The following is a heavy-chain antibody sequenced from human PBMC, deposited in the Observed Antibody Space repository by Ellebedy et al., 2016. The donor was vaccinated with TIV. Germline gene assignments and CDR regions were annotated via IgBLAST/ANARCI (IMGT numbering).Heavy chain of an antibody. Sequence: GESLKISCTGSGFIFYTYGMNWVRQAPGKGLEWVSIISANGGTTYYADSVKGRFTISRDNSKNTLFLQMSRLRAEDTAVYFCARRSTDFAFDSWGRGTMVAVSS. CDR1: GFIFYTYG. CDR3: ARRSTDFAFDS. J-gene: IGHJ4*02. D-gene: IGHD3/OR15-3a*01. CDR2: ISANGGTT. V-gene: IGHV3-23*01.